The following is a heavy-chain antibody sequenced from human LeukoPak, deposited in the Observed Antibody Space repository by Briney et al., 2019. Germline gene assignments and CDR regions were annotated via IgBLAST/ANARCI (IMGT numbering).Heavy chain of an antibody. CDR3: ARDLAWGAFDY. Sequence: GGSLRLSCAASGFTFSGYGMSWVRQAPGKGLEWVSAISGSGGSTYYADSVKGRFTISRDNSENTLSLQMNSLRVEDTAVYYCARDLAWGAFDYWGQGILVAVSS. D-gene: IGHD7-27*01. J-gene: IGHJ4*02. CDR1: GFTFSGYG. V-gene: IGHV3-23*01. CDR2: ISGSGGST.